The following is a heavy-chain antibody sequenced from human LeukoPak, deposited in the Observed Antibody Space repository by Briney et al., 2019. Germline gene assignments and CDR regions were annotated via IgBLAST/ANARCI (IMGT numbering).Heavy chain of an antibody. CDR3: ARAAPNWNEGRKVDDGFDI. CDR2: INSDGSRA. D-gene: IGHD1-1*01. J-gene: IGHJ3*02. Sequence: GGSLRLSCAASGFTFSSDWMHWVRQAPGKGLVWVSRINSDGSRANYADSVKGRCTISRDNAKNTLYLQVNSLRAEDTAVYYCARAAPNWNEGRKVDDGFDIWGQGTMVTVFS. V-gene: IGHV3-74*01. CDR1: GFTFSSDW.